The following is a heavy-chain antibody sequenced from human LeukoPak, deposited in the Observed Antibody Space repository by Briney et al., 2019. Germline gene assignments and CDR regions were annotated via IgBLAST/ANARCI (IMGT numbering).Heavy chain of an antibody. J-gene: IGHJ6*04. Sequence: GGSLRLSCAASGFTFSSYSMNWVRQAPGKGLEWVSSISSSSSYIYYADSVKGRFTISRDNAKNSLYLQVNSLRAEDTAVYYCAKSPRPASVVPAPVWGKGTTVTVSS. D-gene: IGHD2-2*01. CDR3: AKSPRPASVVPAPV. V-gene: IGHV3-21*04. CDR2: ISSSSSYI. CDR1: GFTFSSYS.